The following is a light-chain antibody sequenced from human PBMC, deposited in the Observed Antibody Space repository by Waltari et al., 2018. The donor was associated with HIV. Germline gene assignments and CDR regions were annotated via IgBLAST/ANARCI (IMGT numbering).Light chain of an antibody. CDR3: CSYAGSRTLV. CDR1: DVGYYNL. J-gene: IGLJ1*01. V-gene: IGLV2-23*02. Sequence: QSALPQPAPVSGSPGQSITISCSGTDVGYYNLVSWYQHHPGKVSKLIIDEVSKRPSGVSNRFSGSKSGDMASLTISGLQAEDEAEYHCCSYAGSRTLVFGTGTTVTVL. CDR2: EVS.